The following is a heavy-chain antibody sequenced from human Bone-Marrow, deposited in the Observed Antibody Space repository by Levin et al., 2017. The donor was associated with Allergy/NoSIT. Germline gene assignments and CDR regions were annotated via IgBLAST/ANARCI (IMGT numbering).Heavy chain of an antibody. CDR2: IIPILGIS. Sequence: SVKVSCKVSGGTLSNYTFTWVRQAPGQGLEWMGRIIPILGISNSAQKFQGRVSITADKSTSTANMELSSLGSEDTAVYYCAMVSMIRVVIVPYYLDYWGQGTLVTVSS. J-gene: IGHJ4*02. CDR1: GGTLSNYT. D-gene: IGHD3-10*01. V-gene: IGHV1-69*02. CDR3: AMVSMIRVVIVPYYLDY.